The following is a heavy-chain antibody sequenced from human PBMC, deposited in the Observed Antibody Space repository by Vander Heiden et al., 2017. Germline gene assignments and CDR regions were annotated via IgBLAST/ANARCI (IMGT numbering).Heavy chain of an antibody. CDR2: ISGSGGST. V-gene: IGHV3-23*01. Sequence: EVQLLESGGGLVQPGGSLRPSCAASGFTFSRYAMSWVRQAPGKGLEWVSAISGSGGSTYYADSVKGRFTISRDNSKNTLYLQMNSLRAEDTAVYYCAKDRNYYGSGSRGFDYWGQGTLVTVSS. CDR3: AKDRNYYGSGSRGFDY. CDR1: GFTFSRYA. J-gene: IGHJ4*02. D-gene: IGHD3-10*01.